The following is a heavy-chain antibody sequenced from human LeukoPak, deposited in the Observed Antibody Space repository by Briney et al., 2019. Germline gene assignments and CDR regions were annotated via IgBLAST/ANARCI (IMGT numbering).Heavy chain of an antibody. CDR2: IYYSGST. J-gene: IGHJ4*02. CDR3: ARQTASGLFILP. Sequence: PSDTLSLTCAVYGGSFSGYYWSWLRQPPGKGVEWIGSIYYSGSTYYNPSLRSQVTISVDTSKNQFSLKLSSVTAADTAVYYCARQTASGLFILPGGQGTLVTVSS. CDR1: GGSFSGYY. V-gene: IGHV4-34*01. D-gene: IGHD3/OR15-3a*01.